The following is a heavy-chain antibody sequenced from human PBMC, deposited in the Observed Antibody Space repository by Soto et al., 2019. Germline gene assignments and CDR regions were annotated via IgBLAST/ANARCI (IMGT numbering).Heavy chain of an antibody. CDR3: ARRGPRVTIFGVVTYYYGMDV. CDR1: DYTFTSYG. J-gene: IGHJ6*02. Sequence: QVQLVQSGAEVKKPGASVKVSCKASDYTFTSYGISWVRQAPGQGLEWMGWISAYNGKTNYAQKLQGRVTMTTDTSTSTAYMELRSLRSDDTAVYYCARRGPRVTIFGVVTYYYGMDVWGQGTTVTVSS. CDR2: ISAYNGKT. D-gene: IGHD3-3*01. V-gene: IGHV1-18*01.